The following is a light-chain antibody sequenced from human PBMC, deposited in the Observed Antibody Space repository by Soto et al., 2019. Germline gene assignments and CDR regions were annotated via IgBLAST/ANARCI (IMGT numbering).Light chain of an antibody. CDR3: QQFGNSLYT. J-gene: IGKJ2*01. CDR1: QSVSSSH. Sequence: DIVLTQSPATLSLSPGERATLSCKASQSVSSSHLAWYQQKVGQPPRLLLHDTSTRATGVPDRFSGSGSGTDFTLTISRLEPEDFAMYYCQQFGNSLYTFGQGTKLEIK. V-gene: IGKV3-20*01. CDR2: DTS.